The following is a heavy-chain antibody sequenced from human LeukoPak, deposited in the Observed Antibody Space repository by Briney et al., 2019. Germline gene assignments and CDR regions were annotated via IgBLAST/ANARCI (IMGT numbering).Heavy chain of an antibody. CDR2: FDPEDGET. CDR1: GYTFTDYY. J-gene: IGHJ6*04. D-gene: IGHD2-2*02. V-gene: IGHV1-24*01. Sequence: ASVKVSCKVSGYTFTDYYMHWVQQAPGKGLEWMGGFDPEDGETIYAQKFQGRVTMTEDTSTDTAYMELSSLRSEDTAVYYCATDLHQYQLLYVLGAVWGKGTTVTVSS. CDR3: ATDLHQYQLLYVLGAV.